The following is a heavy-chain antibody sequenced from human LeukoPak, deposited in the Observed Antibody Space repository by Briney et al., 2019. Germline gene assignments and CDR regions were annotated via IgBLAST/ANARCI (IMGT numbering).Heavy chain of an antibody. CDR3: ATATSRFTFTWGGCNI. J-gene: IGHJ3*02. Sequence: GGSLRLSWAASGFTFSNGWKNWVRQAPRKGLEWVGRIRRITDGGTTDYAAPVKGRFTISRDDSKNTLYLQMNSLKTEDAGVYYCATATSRFTFTWGGCNIWGQGTRVTVSS. V-gene: IGHV3-15*01. D-gene: IGHD3-3*01. CDR2: IRRITDGGTT. CDR1: GFTFSNGW.